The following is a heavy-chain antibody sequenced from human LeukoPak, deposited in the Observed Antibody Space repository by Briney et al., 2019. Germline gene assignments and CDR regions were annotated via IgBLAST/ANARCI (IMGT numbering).Heavy chain of an antibody. J-gene: IGHJ6*03. Sequence: GGSLRLSCAASGFTFDDYAMHWVRQAPGKGLEWVSGISWNSGSIGYADSVKGRFTISRDNAKNSLYLQMNSLRAEDTAVYYCARDLKEYYYYYYMDVWGKGTTVTVSS. CDR1: GFTFDDYA. V-gene: IGHV3-9*01. CDR2: ISWNSGSI. CDR3: ARDLKEYYYYYYMDV.